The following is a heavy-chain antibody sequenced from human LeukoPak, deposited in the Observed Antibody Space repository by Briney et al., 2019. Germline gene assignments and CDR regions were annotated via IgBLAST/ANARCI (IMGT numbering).Heavy chain of an antibody. J-gene: IGHJ4*02. CDR2: ISSSGRT. CDR1: GGSIRTDY. D-gene: IGHD3-22*01. CDR3: ARRRYTSGYLDY. Sequence: SETLSLTCTVSGGSIRTDYWSWIRQPAGQGLEWIGRISSSGRTNYNPALKSRVTISVDTSKSQFSLKLTTMTAADTAVYYCARRRYTSGYLDYWGQGTLVTVSS. V-gene: IGHV4-4*07.